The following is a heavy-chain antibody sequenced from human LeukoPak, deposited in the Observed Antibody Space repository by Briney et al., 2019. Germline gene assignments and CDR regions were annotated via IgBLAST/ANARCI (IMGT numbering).Heavy chain of an antibody. CDR3: LRSGFDL. V-gene: IGHV5-51*01. CDR2: IYPSNSEA. J-gene: IGHJ5*02. CDR1: GYNFPTHW. Sequence: GESLEISCRASGYNFPTHWIGWVRQMPGKGLEWMGIIYPSNSEAKYTPSFQGQVTFSADMSTDTAYLQWTTLKASDTAMYYCLRSGFDLWGQGTLLTVSA.